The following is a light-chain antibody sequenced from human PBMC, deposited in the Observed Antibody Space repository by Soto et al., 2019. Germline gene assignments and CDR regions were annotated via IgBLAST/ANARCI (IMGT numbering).Light chain of an antibody. V-gene: IGKV3-15*01. CDR1: QSVSSN. CDR2: GAS. CDR3: QQYYNWPPWT. Sequence: EIVMTQSPATLSVSPGERATLSSRASQSVSSNLAWYQQKPGQAPRLLIYGASTRATGIPARFSGSGSGTEFTLTISGLQSEDFAVYFCQQYYNWPPWTFGQGTKVDIK. J-gene: IGKJ1*01.